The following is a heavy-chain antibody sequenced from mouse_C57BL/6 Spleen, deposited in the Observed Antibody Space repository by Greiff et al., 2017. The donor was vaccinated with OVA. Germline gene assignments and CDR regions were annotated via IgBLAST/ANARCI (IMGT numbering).Heavy chain of an antibody. CDR2: IDPSDSYT. CDR3: ARSDYGS. CDR1: GYTFTSYW. V-gene: IGHV1-69*01. Sequence: QVQLQQPGAELVMPGASVKLSCKASGYTFTSYWMHWVKQRPGQGLEWIGEIDPSDSYTNYNQKFKGKSTLTVDKSSSTAYMQLSSLTSEDSAVYYCARSDYGSWGQGTLVTVSA. J-gene: IGHJ3*01. D-gene: IGHD1-2*01.